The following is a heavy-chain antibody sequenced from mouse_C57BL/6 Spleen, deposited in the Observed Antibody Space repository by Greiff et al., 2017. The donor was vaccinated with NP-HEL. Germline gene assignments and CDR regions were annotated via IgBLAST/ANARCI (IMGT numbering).Heavy chain of an antibody. CDR3: AATVVAPYYAMDY. J-gene: IGHJ4*01. Sequence: QVQLQQPGAELVKPGASVKMSCKASGYTFTSYWITWVKQRPGQGLEWIGDIYPGSGSTNYNEKFKSKATLTVDTSSSTAYMPLSSLPSEDSAVYNCAATVVAPYYAMDYWGQGTSVTVSS. CDR2: IYPGSGST. V-gene: IGHV1-55*01. CDR1: GYTFTSYW. D-gene: IGHD1-1*01.